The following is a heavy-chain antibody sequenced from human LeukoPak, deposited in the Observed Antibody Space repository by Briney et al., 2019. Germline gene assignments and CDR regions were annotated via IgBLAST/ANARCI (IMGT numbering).Heavy chain of an antibody. CDR2: IYYSGST. J-gene: IGHJ3*02. D-gene: IGHD6-13*01. V-gene: IGHV4-39*07. CDR3: ARDAGRDAFDI. Sequence: PSETLSLTCTVSGGSISSSSYYWGWLRQPPGKGLEWIGSIYYSGSTYYNPSLKSRVTISVDTSKNQFSLRLSSVAAADTAVYFCARDAGRDAFDIWGQGTLVIVSS. CDR1: GGSISSSSYY.